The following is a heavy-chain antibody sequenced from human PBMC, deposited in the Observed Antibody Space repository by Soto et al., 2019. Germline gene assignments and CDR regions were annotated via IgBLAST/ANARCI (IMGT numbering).Heavy chain of an antibody. CDR1: GYSFTRHD. J-gene: IGHJ5*02. D-gene: IGHD4-4*01. CDR2: MNPNSGNA. CDR3: ARGAYNHYSHWFDP. Sequence: QVQLVQSGAEVRKPGASVRVSCKATGYSFTRHDINWLRQAAGQGLEWMGWMNPNSGNAVYAQKFQGRVTLTRYTTITTAYIEVTSLKSEDTAVYFCARGAYNHYSHWFDPWGQGTLVTVSS. V-gene: IGHV1-8*01.